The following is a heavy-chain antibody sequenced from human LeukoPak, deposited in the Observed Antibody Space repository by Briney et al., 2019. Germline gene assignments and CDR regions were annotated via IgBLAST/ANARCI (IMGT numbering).Heavy chain of an antibody. J-gene: IGHJ4*02. CDR1: GFTFSSYW. Sequence: PGGSLRLCCAASGFTFSSYWMHWVRQAPGKGLVWVSRINSDGSSTSYADSVKGRFTISRDNAKNTLYLQMNSLRAEDTAVYYCARGAPYSSSWYLYYDSSGPDYWGQGTLVTVSS. V-gene: IGHV3-74*01. D-gene: IGHD6-13*01. CDR2: INSDGSST. CDR3: ARGAPYSSSWYLYYDSSGPDY.